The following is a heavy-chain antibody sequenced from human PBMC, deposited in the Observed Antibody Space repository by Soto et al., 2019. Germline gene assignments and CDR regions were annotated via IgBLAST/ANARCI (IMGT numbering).Heavy chain of an antibody. CDR3: ASPWDSYGYFDY. V-gene: IGHV1-3*01. CDR1: GYTFTSYA. D-gene: IGHD5-18*01. CDR2: INAINGNA. Sequence: GASVKVSCKASGYTFTSYAMHWVRQAPGQRLEWMGWINAINGNANYAQKFQGRVTITADKSTSTAYMELSSLRSEDTAVYYCASPWDSYGYFDYWGQGTLVTVSS. J-gene: IGHJ4*02.